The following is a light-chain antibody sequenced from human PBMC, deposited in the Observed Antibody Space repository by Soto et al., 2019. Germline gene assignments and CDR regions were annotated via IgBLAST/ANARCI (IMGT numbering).Light chain of an antibody. V-gene: IGKV3-20*01. CDR1: QSVTSTY. CDR3: QYYGSSPPTT. CDR2: GAS. Sequence: EFVLTQPPGTLSLSPGERAILSCRASQSVTSTYIAWYQQKPGQAPRLLIYGASSRATGIPDRFSGSGSGTDFTLTISRLEAEDFAVYYCQYYGSSPPTTFGQGTKLEIK. J-gene: IGKJ2*01.